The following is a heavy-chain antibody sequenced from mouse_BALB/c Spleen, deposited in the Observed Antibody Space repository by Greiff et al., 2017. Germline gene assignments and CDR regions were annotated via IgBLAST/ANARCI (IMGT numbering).Heavy chain of an antibody. V-gene: IGHV5-9-4*01. J-gene: IGHJ2*01. CDR2: ISSGGSYT. CDR3: ARREGYFDY. Sequence: EVHLVESGGGLVKPGGSLKLSCAASGFTFSSYAMSWVRQSPEKRLEWVAEISSGGSYTYYPDTVTGRFTISRDNAKNTLYLEMSSLRSEDTAMYYCARREGYFDYWGQGTTLTVSS. CDR1: GFTFSSYA.